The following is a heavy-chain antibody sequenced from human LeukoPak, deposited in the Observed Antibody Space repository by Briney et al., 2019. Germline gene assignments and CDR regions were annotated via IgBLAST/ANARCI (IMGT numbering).Heavy chain of an antibody. CDR3: ARGYSSSWYLNWFDP. CDR1: GGSISSSSYY. J-gene: IGHJ5*02. D-gene: IGHD6-13*01. Sequence: PSETLSLTCTVSGGSISSSSYYWGWIRQPPGKGLEWIGSMYYSGSTYYNPSLKSRLTMSVDTSKNQLSLKLSSVTAADTAVYYCARGYSSSWYLNWFDPWGQGTLVTVSS. CDR2: MYYSGST. V-gene: IGHV4-39*01.